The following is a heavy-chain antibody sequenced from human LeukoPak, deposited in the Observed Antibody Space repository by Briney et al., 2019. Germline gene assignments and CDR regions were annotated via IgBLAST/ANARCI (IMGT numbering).Heavy chain of an antibody. CDR1: GFTFSDYN. D-gene: IGHD5-12*01. CDR3: ARVAGGIVATIYGTYYFDY. V-gene: IGHV3-7*01. Sequence: PGGSLRLSCAASGFTFSDYNMRWIRQAPGKGLEWVANIKQDGSEKYYVDSVKGRFTISRDNAKNSLYLQMNSLRAEDTAVYYCARVAGGIVATIYGTYYFDYWGQGTLVTVSS. J-gene: IGHJ4*02. CDR2: IKQDGSEK.